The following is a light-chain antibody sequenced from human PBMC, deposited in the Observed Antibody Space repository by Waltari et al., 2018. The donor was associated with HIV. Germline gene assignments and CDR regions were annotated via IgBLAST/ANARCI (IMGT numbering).Light chain of an antibody. J-gene: IGLJ3*02. Sequence: NFMLTQPHSVSGSPGKTVTISCTRSSGSIDSNYVQWYQQRPGSAPIILIYEDSERPSGVPDRFSASIDSSSNSASLTISGLKTEDEADYYCQSSDSIIAVFGGGTMLTVL. V-gene: IGLV6-57*03. CDR2: EDS. CDR1: SGSIDSNY. CDR3: QSSDSIIAV.